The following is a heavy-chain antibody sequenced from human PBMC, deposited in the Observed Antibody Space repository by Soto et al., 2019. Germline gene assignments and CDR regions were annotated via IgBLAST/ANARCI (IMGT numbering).Heavy chain of an antibody. CDR3: ARAPPRAGSSWYEGVARGGMDV. CDR2: INPNSGGT. V-gene: IGHV1-2*04. CDR1: GYTFTGYY. D-gene: IGHD6-13*01. J-gene: IGHJ6*02. Sequence: QVQLVQSGAEVKKPGASVKVSCKASGYTFTGYYMHWVRQAPGQGLEWMGWINPNSGGTNYAQKFQGWVTMTRDTSISTAYMELSRLRSDDTAVYYCARAPPRAGSSWYEGVARGGMDVWGQGTTVTVSS.